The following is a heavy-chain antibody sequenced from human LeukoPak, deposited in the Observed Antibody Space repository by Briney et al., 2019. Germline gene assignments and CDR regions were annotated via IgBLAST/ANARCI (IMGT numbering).Heavy chain of an antibody. Sequence: ASVKVSCKASGYTFTSYGISWVRQAPGQGLEWMGWISAYNGNTNYAQKLQGRVTMTTDTSTSTAYMELRSLRSDDTAVYYCARENIVVVPAATFFGYWGQGTLVTVSS. J-gene: IGHJ4*02. D-gene: IGHD2-2*01. CDR3: ARENIVVVPAATFFGY. V-gene: IGHV1-18*01. CDR1: GYTFTSYG. CDR2: ISAYNGNT.